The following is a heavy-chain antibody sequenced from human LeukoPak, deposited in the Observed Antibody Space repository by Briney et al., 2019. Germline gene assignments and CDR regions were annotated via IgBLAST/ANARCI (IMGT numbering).Heavy chain of an antibody. CDR1: GGSIDITNY. Sequence: PSETLSLTCGVSGGSIDITNYWSWVRQAPGKGLEWIGEIAHDGTTNYNPSLRSRVAMSFDRANNQFSLSLTSVTAADTAVYYCTREDRPYCPFAYWGRGVLVTVSS. D-gene: IGHD1-26*01. J-gene: IGHJ4*02. V-gene: IGHV4-4*02. CDR3: TREDRPYCPFAY. CDR2: IAHDGTT.